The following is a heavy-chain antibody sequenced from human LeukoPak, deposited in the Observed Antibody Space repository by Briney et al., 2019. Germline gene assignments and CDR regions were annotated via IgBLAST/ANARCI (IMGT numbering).Heavy chain of an antibody. J-gene: IGHJ4*02. CDR3: ARARRGIAARPIDH. Sequence: SETLSLTCAVYGGSFSGYYWSWIRQPPGKGLEWIGEINHSGSTNYNPSLKSRVTISVDTSKNQFSLKLSSVTAADTAVYYCARARRGIAARPIDHWGQGTLVTVSS. CDR1: GGSFSGYY. D-gene: IGHD6-6*01. CDR2: INHSGST. V-gene: IGHV4-34*01.